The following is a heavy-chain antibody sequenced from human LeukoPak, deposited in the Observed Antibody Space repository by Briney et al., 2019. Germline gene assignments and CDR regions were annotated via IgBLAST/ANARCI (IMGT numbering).Heavy chain of an antibody. CDR3: ARDTYCGGDCHSNYFDY. J-gene: IGHJ4*02. D-gene: IGHD2-21*02. CDR1: GFTFSSYS. Sequence: GGSLRLSCAASGFTFSSYSMNWVRQAPGKGLEWVSSISSNSSYIYYADSVKGRFTISRDNAKNSLYLQMNSLRAEDTAVYYCARDTYCGGDCHSNYFDYWGQGTLVTVSS. V-gene: IGHV3-21*01. CDR2: ISSNSSYI.